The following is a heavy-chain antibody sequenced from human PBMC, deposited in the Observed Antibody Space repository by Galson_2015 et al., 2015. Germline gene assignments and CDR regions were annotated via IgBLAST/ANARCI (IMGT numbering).Heavy chain of an antibody. V-gene: IGHV3-33*01. CDR2: IWYDGSNK. CDR3: ARDGAPVVVAATLDFDY. CDR1: GLPFRSYG. D-gene: IGHD2-15*01. J-gene: IGHJ4*02. Sequence: SLRLSCAASGLPFRSYGMHWVRQAPGKGLEWVAVIWYDGSNKYYADSVKGRFTISRDNSKNTLYLQMNSLRAEDTAVYYCARDGAPVVVAATLDFDYWGQGTLVTVSS.